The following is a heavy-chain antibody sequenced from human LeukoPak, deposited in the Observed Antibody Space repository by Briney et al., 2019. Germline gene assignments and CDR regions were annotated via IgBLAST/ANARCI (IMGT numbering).Heavy chain of an antibody. D-gene: IGHD3-9*01. Sequence: SETLSLTCTVSGGSISSSSYYWGWIRQPPGKGLEWIGSIYYSGSTYYNPSLKSRVTISVDTSKNQFSLKLSSVAAADTAVYYCARLSYQSTYYDILTGPLDWYFDLWGRGTLVTVSS. CDR3: ARLSYQSTYYDILTGPLDWYFDL. CDR2: IYYSGST. CDR1: GGSISSSSYY. V-gene: IGHV4-39*01. J-gene: IGHJ2*01.